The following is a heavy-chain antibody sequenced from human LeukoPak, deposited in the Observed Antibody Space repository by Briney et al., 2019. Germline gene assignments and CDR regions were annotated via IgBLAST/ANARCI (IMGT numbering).Heavy chain of an antibody. CDR3: AKYQLYSSSCWDY. Sequence: GASVKVSCKASVYASTSEGISWVRQAPGQGLEWVGWISAYNGNTNYAQKLQGRVTMTTDTSTSTAYMELRSLRCDDTAVYYCAKYQLYSSSCWDYWGQGTLVTVSS. CDR1: VYASTSEG. CDR2: ISAYNGNT. J-gene: IGHJ4*02. V-gene: IGHV1-18*01. D-gene: IGHD6-6*01.